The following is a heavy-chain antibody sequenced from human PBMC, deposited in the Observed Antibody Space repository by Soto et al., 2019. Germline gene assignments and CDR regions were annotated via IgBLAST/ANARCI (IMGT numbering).Heavy chain of an antibody. V-gene: IGHV3-23*01. CDR3: AKQGIAVACDYFDF. CDR2: ISYSGVTT. D-gene: IGHD6-19*01. CDR1: GFTFNSCA. J-gene: IGHJ3*01. Sequence: EVQLLESGGDLGQPGGSLRLSCAASGFTFNSCAMSWVRQAPGKGLEWVSTISYSGVTTYYTDSVKGRFTISRDNSKNTLYLQMDSLRAADTAIYYCAKQGIAVACDYFDFWGQGTMVTVSP.